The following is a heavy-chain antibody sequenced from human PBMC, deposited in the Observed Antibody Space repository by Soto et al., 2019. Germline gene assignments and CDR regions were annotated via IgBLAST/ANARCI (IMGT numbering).Heavy chain of an antibody. CDR2: ISGSGGST. V-gene: IGHV3-23*01. D-gene: IGHD3-10*01. CDR3: AKSRAWFEEFSY. Sequence: EVQLLESGGGLVQPGGSLRLSCAASGFTFSSYAMRWVRQAPGKGLEWVSAISGSGGSTYYADSVKGRFTISRDNSKNTLYRQMNSLRAEDTAVYYCAKSRAWFEEFSYWGQGTLVTVSS. CDR1: GFTFSSYA. J-gene: IGHJ4*02.